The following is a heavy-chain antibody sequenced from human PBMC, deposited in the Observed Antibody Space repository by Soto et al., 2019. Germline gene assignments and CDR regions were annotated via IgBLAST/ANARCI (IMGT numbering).Heavy chain of an antibody. J-gene: IGHJ4*02. CDR1: GGALSSSNW. D-gene: IGHD3-3*01. V-gene: IGHV4-4*02. Sequence: SETLSLTCAFSGGALSSSNWWRWGRQPPGAGLAWLGRTYHRAATKYGPSLNNLVTISVAKSKNQFSLKLSSVTAADTAVYYCARYLHTYDFWSGQFDYGGQGTLVTVSS. CDR2: TYHRAAT. CDR3: ARYLHTYDFWSGQFDY.